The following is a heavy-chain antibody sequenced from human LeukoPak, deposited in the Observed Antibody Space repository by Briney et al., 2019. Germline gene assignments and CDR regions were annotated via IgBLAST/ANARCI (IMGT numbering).Heavy chain of an antibody. CDR1: GYSISSNSYY. D-gene: IGHD3-3*01. CDR2: IYYSGST. J-gene: IGHJ1*01. Sequence: SETLSLTCTVSGYSISSNSYYWGWIRQPPGKGLEWIGSIYYSGSTYYNPSLKSRVTISVDTSKNQFSLKLSSVTAADTAVYYCARRSISIFGVWGQGTLVTVSS. CDR3: ARRSISIFGV. V-gene: IGHV4-39*01.